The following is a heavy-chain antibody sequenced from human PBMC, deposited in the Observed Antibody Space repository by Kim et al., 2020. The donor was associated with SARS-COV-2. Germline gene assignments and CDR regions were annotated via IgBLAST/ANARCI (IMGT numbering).Heavy chain of an antibody. CDR2: IYYSGST. J-gene: IGHJ4*02. Sequence: SETLSLTCTVSGGSISSGGYYWSWIRQHPGKGLEWIGYIYYSGSTYYNPSLKSRVTISVDTSKNQFSLKLSSVTAADTAVYYCARALWWVDTAPYYFDYWGQGTLVTVSS. D-gene: IGHD5-18*01. V-gene: IGHV4-31*03. CDR1: GGSISSGGYY. CDR3: ARALWWVDTAPYYFDY.